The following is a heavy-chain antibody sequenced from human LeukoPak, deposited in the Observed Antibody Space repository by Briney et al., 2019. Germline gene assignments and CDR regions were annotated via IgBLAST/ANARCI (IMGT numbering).Heavy chain of an antibody. D-gene: IGHD6-19*01. CDR2: ISPYNGDT. J-gene: IGHJ4*02. Sequence: ASVKVSCKASGYTFTGYYMHWVRQAPGQGLEWMGWISPYNGDTKYAQKLQGRVTMTTDTSTSTAYMELRSLRSDDTAVYYCARAGSGSGWYFDYWGQGTLVTVPS. CDR1: GYTFTGYY. V-gene: IGHV1-18*04. CDR3: ARAGSGSGWYFDY.